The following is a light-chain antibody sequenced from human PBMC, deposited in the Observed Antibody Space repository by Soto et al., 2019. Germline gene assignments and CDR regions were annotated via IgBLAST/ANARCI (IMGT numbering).Light chain of an antibody. CDR1: ETISSW. V-gene: IGKV1-5*03. J-gene: IGKJ1*01. CDR2: KAS. Sequence: DIQINQSPSSLSGSVANRVTITCRPSETISSWLSWYQQKQGKAPKLLIYKASTLKSGLPSRFSGSAYRTEFILTISSLQTDDLATYYGQHYNSYSEAFGQGTKVDIK. CDR3: QHYNSYSEA.